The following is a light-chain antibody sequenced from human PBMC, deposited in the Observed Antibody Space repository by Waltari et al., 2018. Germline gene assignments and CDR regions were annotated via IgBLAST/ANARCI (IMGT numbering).Light chain of an antibody. J-gene: IGKJ2*01. CDR1: RDISNN. CDR2: DAA. CDR3: QRHDNLSYT. V-gene: IGKV1-33*01. Sequence: DIQMTQSPSSLSASVGDRVTITCQASRDISNNLNWYQQKQGRAPKLLIYDAAKLETGVPSRFSGSGSGTHFTFTISNLQPEDIATYYCQRHDNLSYTFGQGTKLVIK.